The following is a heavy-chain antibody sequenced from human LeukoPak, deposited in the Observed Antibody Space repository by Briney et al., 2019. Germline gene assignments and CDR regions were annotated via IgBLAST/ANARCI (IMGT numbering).Heavy chain of an antibody. Sequence: GGSLRLSCEASGFSFRNYWMNWVRQAPGKGLEWVANVNQDGSEKHFVGSVKGRFIISRDNAKNSLYLQMKSLRAEDTAVYYCARDGQYSTSWYDFDYWGQGTLVTVSS. CDR2: VNQDGSEK. CDR1: GFSFRNYW. V-gene: IGHV3-7*04. CDR3: ARDGQYSTSWYDFDY. D-gene: IGHD6-13*01. J-gene: IGHJ4*02.